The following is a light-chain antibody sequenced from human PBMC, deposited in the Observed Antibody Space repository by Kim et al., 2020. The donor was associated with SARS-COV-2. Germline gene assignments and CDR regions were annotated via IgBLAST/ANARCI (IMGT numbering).Light chain of an antibody. CDR2: DVT. CDR1: NSDVGLYNY. J-gene: IGLJ1*01. V-gene: IGLV2-11*01. CDR3: CSYAGSHPYV. Sequence: QSALTQPRSVSGSPGQSVTISCTGTNSDVGLYNYVSWYQQHPGKAPKLMIYDVTERPSGVPDRFSASKSGNTASLTISGLQAEDEADYYCCSYAGSHPYVFGAGTKVTVL.